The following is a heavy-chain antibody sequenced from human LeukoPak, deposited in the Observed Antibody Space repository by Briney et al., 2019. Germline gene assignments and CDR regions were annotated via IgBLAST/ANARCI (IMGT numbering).Heavy chain of an antibody. V-gene: IGHV3-53*01. D-gene: IGHD3-10*01. J-gene: IGHJ6*03. CDR3: ARDSGYHYYMDV. CDR2: IHSGGTT. Sequence: QSGGSLRLSCAASGFTVSSNYMSWVRQAPGKGLEWVSVIHSGGTTYYADSVKGRFTISRDNSKNTLYLQMSRLRAEDTAVYYCARDSGYHYYMDVWGKGTTVTVSS. CDR1: GFTVSSNY.